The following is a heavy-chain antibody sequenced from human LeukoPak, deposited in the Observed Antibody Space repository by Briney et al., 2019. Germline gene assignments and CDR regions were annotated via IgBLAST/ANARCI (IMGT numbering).Heavy chain of an antibody. CDR2: IYYTRST. V-gene: IGHV4-59*08. Sequence: ASETLSLTCSVSGGSISSLYWSWIRQPPGKGLEWIGYIYYTRSTNYNPSLKSRVTMYVDMSKNQFSLRLSSVTAADTAVYYCAIHRAYSSSSPFDYWGQGTLVTVSS. J-gene: IGHJ4*02. CDR3: AIHRAYSSSSPFDY. CDR1: GGSISSLY. D-gene: IGHD6-6*01.